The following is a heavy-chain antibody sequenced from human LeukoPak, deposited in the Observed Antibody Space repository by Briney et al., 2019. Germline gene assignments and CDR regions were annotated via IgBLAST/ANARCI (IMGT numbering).Heavy chain of an antibody. Sequence: GGSLRLSCAASGFTFSSYSMSWVRQAPGKGLEWVSGISGSGDRTYYADAVKGRFTISRDNSKNTVYLQMDSLRAEDTAVYYCAKSVVVITFRFDDWGQGALVTVSS. D-gene: IGHD2-15*01. CDR1: GFTFSSYS. CDR3: AKSVVVITFRFDD. J-gene: IGHJ4*02. CDR2: ISGSGDRT. V-gene: IGHV3-23*01.